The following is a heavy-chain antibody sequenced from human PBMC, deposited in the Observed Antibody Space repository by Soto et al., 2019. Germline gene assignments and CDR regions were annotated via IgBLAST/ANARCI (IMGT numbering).Heavy chain of an antibody. CDR1: GFSLSTSRVG. CDR3: GHTSGGCNSACFDY. V-gene: IGHV2-5*02. D-gene: IGHD3-10*01. CDR2: IYWDDDK. J-gene: IGHJ4*02. Sequence: QITLKESGPTLVKPTQTLTLTCTFSGFSLSTSRVGVGWIRQPPGKALEWLALIYWDDDKRYSPSLKSRLTLTKDTCKNQVVLTMTNTDPVDTATYYCGHTSGGCNSACFDYWGQGTLVTVSS.